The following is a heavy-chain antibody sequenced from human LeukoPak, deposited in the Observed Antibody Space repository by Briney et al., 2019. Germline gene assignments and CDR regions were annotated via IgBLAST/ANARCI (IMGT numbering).Heavy chain of an antibody. V-gene: IGHV3-73*01. Sequence: GGSLRLSCAASGFTLSDSAIHWVRQASGKGLEWVGLIDRPAKSYATAYGASVRGRFTISRDDSKNTAYLQMDSLKTEDTALYYCTRDRGTYNWLDPWGQGTLVTVSS. CDR2: IDRPAKSYAT. CDR1: GFTLSDSA. J-gene: IGHJ5*02. D-gene: IGHD1-26*01. CDR3: TRDRGTYNWLDP.